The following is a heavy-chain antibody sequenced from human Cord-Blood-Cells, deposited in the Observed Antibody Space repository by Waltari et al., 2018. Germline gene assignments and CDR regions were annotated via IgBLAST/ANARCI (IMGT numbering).Heavy chain of an antibody. CDR2: IYYSGST. Sequence: QLQLQESGPGLVKPSETLSLTCTVSGGSISSSSYYWDWIRQPPGKGLEWIGSIYYSGSTYYNPSRKSRVTISVDTSKNQFSLKLSSVTAADTAVYYCARISGSGWYFDYWGQGTLVTVSS. CDR1: GGSISSSSYY. V-gene: IGHV4-39*01. J-gene: IGHJ4*02. D-gene: IGHD6-19*01. CDR3: ARISGSGWYFDY.